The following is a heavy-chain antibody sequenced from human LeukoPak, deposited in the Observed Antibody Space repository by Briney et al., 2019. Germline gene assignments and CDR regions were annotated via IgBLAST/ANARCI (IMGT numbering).Heavy chain of an antibody. CDR2: IYDSGSA. J-gene: IGHJ3*02. V-gene: IGHV4-30-2*01. Sequence: SETLSLTCAVSGGSIDSGGFSWSWVRQPPGKGLEWIGYIYDSGSAYYNPSLKSRVTISVDRSKNQFSLRLSSVTAADTAVYYCASWSRAAAGAFDIWGQGTMVTVSS. D-gene: IGHD6-13*01. CDR3: ASWSRAAAGAFDI. CDR1: GGSIDSGGFS.